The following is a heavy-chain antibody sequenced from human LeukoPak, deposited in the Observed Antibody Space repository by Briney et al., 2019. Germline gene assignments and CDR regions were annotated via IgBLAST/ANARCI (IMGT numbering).Heavy chain of an antibody. CDR1: GFTFSSYW. CDR3: ARDFRGRYCSSTSCYEFLDAFDI. J-gene: IGHJ3*02. CDR2: INSDGSST. Sequence: GGSLRLSCAASGFTFSSYWMHWVRQAPGKGLVWVSRINSDGSSTSYADSVKGRFTISRDNAKNTLYLQMNSLRAEDTAVYYCARDFRGRYCSSTSCYEFLDAFDIWGQGTMVTVSS. D-gene: IGHD2-2*01. V-gene: IGHV3-74*01.